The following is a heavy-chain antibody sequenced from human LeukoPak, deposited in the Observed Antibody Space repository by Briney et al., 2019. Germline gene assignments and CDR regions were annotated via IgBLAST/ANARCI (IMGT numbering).Heavy chain of an antibody. Sequence: GGSLRLSCAASGVTLSTYAMSWARQAPGKGLEWVSGISSSGSGDNTYYADSVKGRFTISRDNSKNTLYLQMNSLRAEDTAVYYCAKDVAVQFLEWLSSGYYYGMDVWGQGTTVTVSS. CDR3: AKDVAVQFLEWLSSGYYYGMDV. CDR2: ISSSGSGDNT. CDR1: GVTLSTYA. J-gene: IGHJ6*02. V-gene: IGHV3-23*01. D-gene: IGHD3-3*01.